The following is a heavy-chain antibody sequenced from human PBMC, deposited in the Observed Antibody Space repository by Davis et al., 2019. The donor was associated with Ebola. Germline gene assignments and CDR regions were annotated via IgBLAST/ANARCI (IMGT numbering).Heavy chain of an antibody. V-gene: IGHV4-30-2*01. Sequence: MPSETLSLTCAVSGGSISSGDYSWSWVRQPPGKGLEWIGYIYHSGSPYYNPSLKSRATISVDKAKNQFSLKLNSVTAADTAVYYCARDYYDSSGYLYYFDSWGQGTLVTVSS. CDR3: ARDYYDSSGYLYYFDS. CDR1: GGSISSGDYS. J-gene: IGHJ4*02. D-gene: IGHD3-22*01. CDR2: IYHSGSP.